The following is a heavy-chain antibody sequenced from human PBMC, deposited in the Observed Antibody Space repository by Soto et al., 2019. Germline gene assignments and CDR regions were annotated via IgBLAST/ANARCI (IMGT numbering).Heavy chain of an antibody. CDR1: GPTFSGYA. V-gene: IGHV1-69*06. CDR2: IIPFFGTP. D-gene: IGHD3-22*01. Sequence: GLLVQPGPELKKLGPSVRASCNLPGPTFSGYAMSGGRQPPGQGFEWIGGIIPFFGTPNYAQKFQGRVTITADTSTATSYMELSSLRSDDTAVYYCARDKGAYYSHLVYWGQGTLVTVSS. CDR3: ARDKGAYYSHLVY. J-gene: IGHJ4*02.